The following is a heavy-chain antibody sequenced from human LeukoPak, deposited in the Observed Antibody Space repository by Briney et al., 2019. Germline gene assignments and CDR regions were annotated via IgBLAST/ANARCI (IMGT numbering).Heavy chain of an antibody. D-gene: IGHD3-22*01. Sequence: GGSLRLSCAASGFTFSSYEMNWVRQAPGKGLEWVSYISSSSSPIYYADSVKGRFAISRDNAKNSLYLQMNSLRAEDTAVYYCARDHHRRLYDSQARNTFDIWGQGTMVTVSS. CDR2: ISSSSSPI. V-gene: IGHV3-48*03. CDR3: ARDHHRRLYDSQARNTFDI. J-gene: IGHJ3*02. CDR1: GFTFSSYE.